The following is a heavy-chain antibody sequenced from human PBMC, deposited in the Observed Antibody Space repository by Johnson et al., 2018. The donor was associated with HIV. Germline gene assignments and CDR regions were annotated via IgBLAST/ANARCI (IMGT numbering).Heavy chain of an antibody. J-gene: IGHJ3*02. D-gene: IGHD5-18*01. CDR2: ISSSGSTI. V-gene: IGHV3-11*04. Sequence: QLVESGGGFVQPGESRRLSCVASGFTFSDYYMSWIRQAPGKGLEWVSYISSSGSTIYYAYSVKGRFTISRDNAKNSLYMQMNSLRAEDTAVYYCARYAVDTAMARTRDDAFDIWGQVTMVTVSS. CDR1: GFTFSDYY. CDR3: ARYAVDTAMARTRDDAFDI.